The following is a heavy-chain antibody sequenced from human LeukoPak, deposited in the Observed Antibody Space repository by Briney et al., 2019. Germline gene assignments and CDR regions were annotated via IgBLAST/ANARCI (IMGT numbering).Heavy chain of an antibody. J-gene: IGHJ4*02. CDR2: INPNSGGA. D-gene: IGHD6-19*01. CDR3: ARDHKSSGWYGEFDY. V-gene: IGHV1-2*02. CDR1: GYTFTNYG. Sequence: ASVKVSCKASGYTFTNYGISWVRQAPGQGLEWMGWINPNSGGANYAQKFQGRVTMTRDTSISTAYMELSRLRSDDTAVYYCARDHKSSGWYGEFDYWGQGTLVTVSS.